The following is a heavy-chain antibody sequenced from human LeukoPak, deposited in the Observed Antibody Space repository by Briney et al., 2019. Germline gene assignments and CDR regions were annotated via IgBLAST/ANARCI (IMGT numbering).Heavy chain of an antibody. CDR2: IYDSGGT. CDR1: GGSISSGGYY. CDR3: ARALASDGTGSYHY. D-gene: IGHD3-10*01. V-gene: IGHV4-31*03. J-gene: IGHJ4*02. Sequence: SETLSLTCTVSGGSISSGGYYWTWIRQHPGKGLEWIGYIYDSGGTNYNPSLKSRAIISVDTSKNQFSLKLSSVTAADTAVYYCARALASDGTGSYHYWGQGTLVTVSS.